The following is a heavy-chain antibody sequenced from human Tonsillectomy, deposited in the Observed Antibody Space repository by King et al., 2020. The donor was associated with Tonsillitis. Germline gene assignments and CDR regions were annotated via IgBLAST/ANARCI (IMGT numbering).Heavy chain of an antibody. CDR1: GFTFSSYW. CDR3: ARVHPDDYDFWSGYYYYGMDV. CDR2: INSDGSST. V-gene: IGHV3-74*01. Sequence: VQLVESGGGLVQPGGSLRLSCAASGFTFSSYWMHWVRQAPGKGLVWVSRINSDGSSTSYADSVKGRFTISRDNAKNTLYLQMNSLRAEDTAVYYCARVHPDDYDFWSGYYYYGMDVWGQGTTVTVSS. D-gene: IGHD3-3*01. J-gene: IGHJ6*02.